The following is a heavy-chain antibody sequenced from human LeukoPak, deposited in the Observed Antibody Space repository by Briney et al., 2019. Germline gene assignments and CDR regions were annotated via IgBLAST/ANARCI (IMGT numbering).Heavy chain of an antibody. Sequence: ASVKVSCKASRYTFIDYYIHWVRQAPGQGLEWMGWINPNSGGTNYAQKFQGRVTMTRDTSISTAYMELSRLRSDDTAVYYCARDRLGDWNYVSYFDYWGQGTLVTVSS. CDR3: ARDRLGDWNYVSYFDY. D-gene: IGHD1-7*01. CDR2: INPNSGGT. CDR1: RYTFIDYY. V-gene: IGHV1-2*02. J-gene: IGHJ4*02.